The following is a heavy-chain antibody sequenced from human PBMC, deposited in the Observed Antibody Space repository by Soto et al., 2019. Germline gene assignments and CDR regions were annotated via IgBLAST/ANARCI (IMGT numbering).Heavy chain of an antibody. CDR3: ARDQSQSRAGWEYDY. V-gene: IGHV1-18*01. D-gene: IGHD3-9*01. J-gene: IGHJ4*02. CDR1: GYTFTSYG. CDR2: ISAYNGNT. Sequence: QVQLVQSGAEVKKPGASVKVSCKASGYTFTSYGISWVRQAPGQGLEWMGWISAYNGNTNYAQKLQGRVTMTTDTSTSTADMELRSLRSDDTAVYYCARDQSQSRAGWEYDYWGQGTLVTVSS.